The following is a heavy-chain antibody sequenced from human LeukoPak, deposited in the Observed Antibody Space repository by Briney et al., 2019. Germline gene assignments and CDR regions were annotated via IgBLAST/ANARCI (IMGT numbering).Heavy chain of an antibody. D-gene: IGHD5-12*01. CDR2: IYSGGST. CDR1: GFTFSSNY. Sequence: GGSLRLSCAASGFTFSSNYMSWVRQAPGKGLEWVSVIYSGGSTYYADSVKGRFTISRDNSKNTLYLQMNSLRAEDTAVYYCARIGGYPPGYFDYWGQGTLVTVSS. CDR3: ARIGGYPPGYFDY. V-gene: IGHV3-53*01. J-gene: IGHJ4*02.